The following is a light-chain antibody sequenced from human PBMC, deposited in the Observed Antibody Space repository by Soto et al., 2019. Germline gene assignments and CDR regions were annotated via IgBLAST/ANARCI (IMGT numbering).Light chain of an antibody. Sequence: DIQMTQSPSTLSASVGDRVIITCRASQSSSSWLAWYQQKPGKAPKLLIYDASSLESGVPSRFSGSGSGTEFTLTISSLQPDDFATYYCQQYNSYPWTFGQGTKVEI. J-gene: IGKJ1*01. V-gene: IGKV1-5*01. CDR1: QSSSSW. CDR3: QQYNSYPWT. CDR2: DAS.